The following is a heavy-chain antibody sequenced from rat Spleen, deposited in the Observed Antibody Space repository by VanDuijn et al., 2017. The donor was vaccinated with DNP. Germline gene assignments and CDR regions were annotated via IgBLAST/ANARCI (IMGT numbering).Heavy chain of an antibody. CDR2: ISYDGGTA. D-gene: IGHD1-7*01. CDR3: ATSSYFGYDYGFAY. J-gene: IGHJ2*01. CDR1: GFTFRDYY. Sequence: EVQLVESGGGLVQPGRSLKLSCAASGFTFRDYYMAWVRQAPTKGLEWVATISYDGGTAYYRHSVKGRFTISRDYARSTLYLQMDSLRSEDTATYYCATSSYFGYDYGFAYWGQGVMVTVSS. V-gene: IGHV5-20*01.